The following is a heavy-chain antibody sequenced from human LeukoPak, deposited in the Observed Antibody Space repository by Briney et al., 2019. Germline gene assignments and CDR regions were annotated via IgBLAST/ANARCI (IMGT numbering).Heavy chain of an antibody. CDR2: ISGSGGST. J-gene: IGHJ4*02. Sequence: GGSLRLSCVASGFSFSRDSMNWVRQAPGKGLEWVSAISGSGGSTYYADSVKGRFTISRDNSKNTLYLQMNSLRAEDTAVYYCAKAMIVGAFLDYWGQGTLVTVSS. V-gene: IGHV3-23*01. D-gene: IGHD3-22*01. CDR1: GFSFSRDS. CDR3: AKAMIVGAFLDY.